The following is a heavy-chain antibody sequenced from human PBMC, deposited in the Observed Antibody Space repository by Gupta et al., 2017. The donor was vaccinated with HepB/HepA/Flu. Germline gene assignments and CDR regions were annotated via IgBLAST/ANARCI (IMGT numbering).Heavy chain of an antibody. D-gene: IGHD1-26*01. CDR3: SCDKGRYGSDY. CDR2: ILPILDIP. Sequence: QVQLVQSGAEVKKPGSSVKVSCKTSGGTFSTYGISWVRQAPGQGLEWMGRILPILDIPTYAQKFQDRVTITAEKSTSTAYMALRRMKSKDTAVYYGSCDKGRYGSDYWGQGTLVTVSS. J-gene: IGHJ4*02. CDR1: GGTFSTYG. V-gene: IGHV1-69*04.